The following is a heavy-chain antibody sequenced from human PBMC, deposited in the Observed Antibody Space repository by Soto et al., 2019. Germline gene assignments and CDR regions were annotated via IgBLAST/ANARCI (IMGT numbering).Heavy chain of an antibody. V-gene: IGHV3-23*01. J-gene: IGHJ5*01. CDR2: ISGTSVEE. D-gene: IGHD2-21*01. CDR3: VKALAAVGENWFDS. CDR1: GLTFSNYG. Sequence: EVQLLESGGVLVQPGGFLTLSCTASGLTFSNYGMSWVRQAPGKGLEWVSYISGTSVEEHHADSVKGRFTISRDNSKNTLHLQMNSLRPDDTAIYYCVKALAAVGENWFDSWGQGSLVTVSS.